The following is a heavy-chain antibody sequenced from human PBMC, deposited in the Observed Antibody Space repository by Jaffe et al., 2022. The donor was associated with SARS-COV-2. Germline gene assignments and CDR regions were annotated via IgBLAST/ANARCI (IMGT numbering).Heavy chain of an antibody. V-gene: IGHV1-69*02. Sequence: QVQLVQSGAEVKKPGSSVKVSCKASGGTFSSYTISWVRQAPGQGLEWMGRIIPILGIANYAQKFQGRVTITADKSTSTAYMELSSLRSEDTAVYYCASYLGIAVAHGMDVWGQGTTVTVSS. CDR2: IIPILGIA. CDR1: GGTFSSYT. CDR3: ASYLGIAVAHGMDV. J-gene: IGHJ6*02. D-gene: IGHD6-19*01.